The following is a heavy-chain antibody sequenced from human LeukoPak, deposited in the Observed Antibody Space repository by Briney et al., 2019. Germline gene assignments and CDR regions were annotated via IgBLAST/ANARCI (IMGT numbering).Heavy chain of an antibody. V-gene: IGHV1-2*02. CDR1: GYTFTGYY. CDR2: INPNSGGT. Sequence: ASVKVSCKASGYTFTGYYMHWVRQAPGQGLEWMGWINPNSGGTNYAQKFQGRVTMTRDTSISTAYMELSSLRSEDTAVYYCARNLAPMTLDYWGQGTLVTVSS. CDR3: ARNLAPMTLDY. J-gene: IGHJ4*02. D-gene: IGHD3-22*01.